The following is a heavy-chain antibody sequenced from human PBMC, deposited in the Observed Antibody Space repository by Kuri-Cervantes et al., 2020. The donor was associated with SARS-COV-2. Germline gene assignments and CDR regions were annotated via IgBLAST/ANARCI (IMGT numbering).Heavy chain of an antibody. CDR2: FDPEDGET. D-gene: IGHD6-19*01. CDR1: GYTLTELS. J-gene: IGHJ6*03. V-gene: IGHV1-24*01. Sequence: ASVKVSCKVSGYTLTELSMHWVRQAPGKGLEWMGGFDPEDGETIYAQKFQGRVTMTRDTSISTAYMELSRLRSDDTAVYYCARDGGRVAGTYYYYYMDVWGKGTTVTVSS. CDR3: ARDGGRVAGTYYYYYMDV.